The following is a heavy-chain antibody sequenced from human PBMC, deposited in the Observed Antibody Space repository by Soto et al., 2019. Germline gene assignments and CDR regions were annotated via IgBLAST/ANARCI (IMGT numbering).Heavy chain of an antibody. CDR3: ARGVRDGDYYYMDV. D-gene: IGHD3-10*01. Sequence: SETLSLTCAVYGGSFSGYYWSWIRQPPGKGLEWIGEINHSGSTNYNPSLKSRVTISVDTSKNQFSLKLSSVTAADTAVYYCARGVRDGDYYYMDVWGKGTTVTVSS. V-gene: IGHV4-34*01. J-gene: IGHJ6*03. CDR1: GGSFSGYY. CDR2: INHSGST.